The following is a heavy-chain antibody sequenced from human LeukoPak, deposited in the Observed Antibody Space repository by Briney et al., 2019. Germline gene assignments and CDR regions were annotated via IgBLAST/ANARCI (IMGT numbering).Heavy chain of an antibody. D-gene: IGHD3-10*01. CDR3: ARDRRYGSGNYLYYGMDV. V-gene: IGHV3-30-3*01. J-gene: IGHJ6*02. Sequence: PGGSLRLSCEVSGFTFSSYAMNWVRQAPGKGLEWVAVILYDGSNKYYADSARGRFTISRDDSKNTVYLQIRSLRVEDTAVYYCARDRRYGSGNYLYYGMDVWGQGTTVTVSS. CDR2: ILYDGSNK. CDR1: GFTFSSYA.